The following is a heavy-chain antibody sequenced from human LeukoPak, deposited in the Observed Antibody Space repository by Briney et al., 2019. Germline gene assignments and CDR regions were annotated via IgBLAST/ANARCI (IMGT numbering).Heavy chain of an antibody. CDR3: AGSPRCSSTSCYGDYYYMDV. CDR1: GFTFSSYS. D-gene: IGHD2-2*01. J-gene: IGHJ6*03. CDR2: ISSSSSYI. Sequence: GGSLRLSCAASGFTFSSYSMNWVRQAPGKGLEWVSSISSSSSYIYYADSVKGRFTISRDNAKNSLYLQMNSLRAEDTAVYYCAGSPRCSSTSCYGDYYYMDVWGKGTTVTVSS. V-gene: IGHV3-21*04.